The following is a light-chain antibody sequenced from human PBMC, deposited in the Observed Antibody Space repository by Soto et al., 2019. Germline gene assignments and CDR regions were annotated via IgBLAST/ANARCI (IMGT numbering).Light chain of an antibody. CDR3: TSYTSNTTWV. V-gene: IGLV2-14*01. Sequence: QSVLTQPAAVSGPPGQSITISCTGTSSDVGRYNYVSWYQQHSGKAPKLVIYEVRNRPSGISNRFSASKSGNTASLTISGLQAEDEADYYCTSYTSNTTWVFDGGTKLTVL. CDR2: EVR. CDR1: SSDVGRYNY. J-gene: IGLJ3*02.